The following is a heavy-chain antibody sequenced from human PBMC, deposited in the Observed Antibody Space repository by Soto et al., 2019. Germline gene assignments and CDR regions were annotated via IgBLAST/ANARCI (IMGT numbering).Heavy chain of an antibody. CDR2: IYYSGST. J-gene: IGHJ4*02. V-gene: IGHV4-59*01. CDR1: GGSISSYY. D-gene: IGHD4-17*01. CDR3: ARANFKPGDYGLRFDY. Sequence: PSETLSLTCTVSGGSISSYYWSWIRQPPGKGLEWIGYIYYSGSTNYNPSLKSRVTISVDTSKNQFSLKLSSVTAADTAVYYCARANFKPGDYGLRFDYWGQGTLVTVSS.